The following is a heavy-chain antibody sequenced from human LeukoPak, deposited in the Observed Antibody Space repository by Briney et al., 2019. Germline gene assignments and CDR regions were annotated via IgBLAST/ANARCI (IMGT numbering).Heavy chain of an antibody. CDR2: IYLDGRA. Sequence: GGSLRLSCAASGFAVSSKYMNWVRQAPGKGLEWVTVIYLDGRADYADSVKGRFTISSDNSKNTVYLQMNSLKDEDTAVYYCARDAETSLANWGQGTLVTVSP. CDR1: GFAVSSKY. CDR3: ARDAETSLAN. D-gene: IGHD5-24*01. J-gene: IGHJ4*02. V-gene: IGHV3-66*01.